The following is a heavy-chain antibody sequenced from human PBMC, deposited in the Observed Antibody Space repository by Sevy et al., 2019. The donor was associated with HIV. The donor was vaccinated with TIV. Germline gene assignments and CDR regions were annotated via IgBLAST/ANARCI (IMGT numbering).Heavy chain of an antibody. CDR1: GFTFSDYY. CDR3: ARDGREDDYVWGSYRYQPLVLFDY. V-gene: IGHV3-11*04. J-gene: IGHJ4*02. Sequence: GGSLRLSCAASGFTFSDYYMSWIRQAPGKGLEWVSYISSSGSTIYYADSVKGRFTISRVNAKNSLYLQMNSLRAEDTAVYYCARDGREDDYVWGSYRYQPLVLFDYWGQGTLVTVSS. D-gene: IGHD3-16*02. CDR2: ISSSGSTI.